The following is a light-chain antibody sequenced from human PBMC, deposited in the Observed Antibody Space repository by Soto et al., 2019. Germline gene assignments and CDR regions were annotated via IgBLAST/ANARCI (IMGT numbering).Light chain of an antibody. Sequence: EIVLTQSPGTLSLTPGETATLSCRASQSVSSNNLAWYHQKPGQTPRLLIYGASSRATGIPDRFSGSGSGTDFTLTISRLEPEDFAVYYCPQYDNSITFGQGTRLEIE. CDR1: QSVSSNN. J-gene: IGKJ5*01. CDR2: GAS. CDR3: PQYDNSIT. V-gene: IGKV3-20*01.